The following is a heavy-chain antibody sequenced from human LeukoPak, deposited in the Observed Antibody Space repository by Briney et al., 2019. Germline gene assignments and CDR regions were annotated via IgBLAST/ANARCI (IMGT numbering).Heavy chain of an antibody. CDR2: ISGGGTGT. CDR3: AKYGSGNFFDY. V-gene: IGHV3-23*01. CDR1: GFTFSSYA. D-gene: IGHD3-10*01. J-gene: IGHJ4*02. Sequence: PGGSLRPSCAASGFTFSSYAMSWVLQAPGKGLEWVSGISGGGTGTYYADSVKGRFTISRDNSKSTLYLQMNSLRAGDTALYYCAKYGSGNFFDYWGQGTLVTVSS.